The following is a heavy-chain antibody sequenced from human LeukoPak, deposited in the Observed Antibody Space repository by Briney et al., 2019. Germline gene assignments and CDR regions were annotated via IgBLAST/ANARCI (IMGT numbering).Heavy chain of an antibody. D-gene: IGHD2-2*01. V-gene: IGHV4-31*03. Sequence: PSETLSLTCTVSGGSISSGGYYWSWIRQHPGKGLEWIGYIYYSGSTYYNPSLKSRVTISVDTSKNQFSLKLSSVTAADTAVYYCARSGCSSTSCASDYWGQGTLITVSS. J-gene: IGHJ4*02. CDR3: ARSGCSSTSCASDY. CDR2: IYYSGST. CDR1: GGSISSGGYY.